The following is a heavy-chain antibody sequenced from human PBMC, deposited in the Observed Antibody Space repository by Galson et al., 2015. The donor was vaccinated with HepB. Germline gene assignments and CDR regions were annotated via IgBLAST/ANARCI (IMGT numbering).Heavy chain of an antibody. D-gene: IGHD5-24*01. Sequence: LSLTCAVSGGSISSSNYYWGWIRQPPGKGLEWIGSNFYSGSTYYNPSLKGRVTISVETSKNQLSLKVNSVTAADTAFYYCASGRRDGYRYFDYWGQGTLVTVSS. CDR1: GGSISSSNYY. J-gene: IGHJ4*02. CDR2: NFYSGST. V-gene: IGHV4-39*01. CDR3: ASGRRDGYRYFDY.